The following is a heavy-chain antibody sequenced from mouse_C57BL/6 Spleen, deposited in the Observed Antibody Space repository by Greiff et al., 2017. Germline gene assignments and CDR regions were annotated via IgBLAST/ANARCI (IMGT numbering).Heavy chain of an antibody. CDR1: GFTFSDYY. D-gene: IGHD1-1*01. Sequence: EVQLVESEGGLVQPGSSMKLSCTASGFTFSDYYMAWVRQVPAKGLEWVANINYDGSSTYYLDSLKSRFIISRDNAKNILYLQMSSLKSEDTATYYCARAADYYGSSFDVWGTGTTVTVSS. J-gene: IGHJ1*03. V-gene: IGHV5-16*01. CDR3: ARAADYYGSSFDV. CDR2: INYDGSST.